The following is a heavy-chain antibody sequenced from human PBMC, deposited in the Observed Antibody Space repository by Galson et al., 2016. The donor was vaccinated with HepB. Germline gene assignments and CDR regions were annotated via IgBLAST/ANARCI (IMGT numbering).Heavy chain of an antibody. V-gene: IGHV4-39*01. CDR1: GGSISSSNSYY. CDR3: ARSNSGWFFFDY. J-gene: IGHJ4*02. Sequence: SETLSLTCSVSGGSISSSNSYYWGWIRQTPGKGLEWIGSIHHGGSTYHNPSLRSRVTMSVDTTKNQFSLNLRSVTAADTAVFYCARSNSGWFFFDYWGQGHLVTVSS. CDR2: IHHGGST. D-gene: IGHD6-19*01.